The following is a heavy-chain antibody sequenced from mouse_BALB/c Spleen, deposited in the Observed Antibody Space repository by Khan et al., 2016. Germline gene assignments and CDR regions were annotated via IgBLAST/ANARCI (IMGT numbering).Heavy chain of an antibody. V-gene: IGHV1-7*01. CDR3: ARKAYGNYSPWFAY. CDR2: INPSTGYT. J-gene: IGHJ3*01. D-gene: IGHD2-1*01. Sequence: QVRLQQSGAELAKPGASVKMSCKASGYTFTSYWMHWVKQRPGQGLEWIGYINPSTGYTEYNQKFKDKATLTADKSSSTAYMQLSSLTSEDSAVYYCARKAYGNYSPWFAYWGQGTLVTVSA. CDR1: GYTFTSYW.